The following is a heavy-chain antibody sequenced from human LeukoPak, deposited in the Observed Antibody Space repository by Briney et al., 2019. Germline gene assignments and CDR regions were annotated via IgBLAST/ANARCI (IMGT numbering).Heavy chain of an antibody. CDR2: IYYSGST. D-gene: IGHD3-22*01. Sequence: SETLSLTCTVSGGSISSYYWSWNRQPPGKGLEWIGYIYYSGSTNYNPSLKSRVTISVDTSKNQFSLKLSSVTAADTAVYYCVRDHYYNSSGYTFGYWGQGTLVTVSS. CDR1: GGSISSYY. V-gene: IGHV4-59*01. CDR3: VRDHYYNSSGYTFGY. J-gene: IGHJ4*02.